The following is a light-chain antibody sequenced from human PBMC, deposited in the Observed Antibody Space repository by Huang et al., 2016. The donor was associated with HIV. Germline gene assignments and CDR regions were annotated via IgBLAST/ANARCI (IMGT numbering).Light chain of an antibody. J-gene: IGKJ5*01. Sequence: DIVMTQSPLSPPVTPGEPASISCRSSQSLLHSNGYNYLDWYLQKPGQSPQLLMYLSSNRASGVPDRFSGSGSVVDFTLKISRVEAEDAGVYYCMQSLQTPRTFGQGTRLEIK. CDR3: MQSLQTPRT. CDR2: LSS. V-gene: IGKV2-28*01. CDR1: QSLLHSNGYNY.